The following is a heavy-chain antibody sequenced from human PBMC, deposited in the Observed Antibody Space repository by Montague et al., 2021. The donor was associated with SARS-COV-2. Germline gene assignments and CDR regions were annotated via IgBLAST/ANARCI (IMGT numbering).Heavy chain of an antibody. Sequence: SETLSLTCTVSGDSVSSSDHYWGWIRQPPGKGLEWLGIVYYSGYTYYNPSVKGRVTISIDASKNQFSLKLNSLTATDTAIYHCARRRLREDYLDFWGQGTLVTVSS. J-gene: IGHJ4*02. CDR1: GDSVSSSDHY. CDR3: ARRRLREDYLDF. D-gene: IGHD3-10*01. CDR2: VYYSGYT. V-gene: IGHV4-39*01.